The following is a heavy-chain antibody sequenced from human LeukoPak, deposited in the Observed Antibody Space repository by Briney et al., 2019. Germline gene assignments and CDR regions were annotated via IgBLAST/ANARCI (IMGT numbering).Heavy chain of an antibody. CDR2: IYYSGTT. J-gene: IGHJ4*02. Sequence: SETLSLTCTVSGGSISSYYWSWIRQPPGEGLEWLGYIYYSGTTKYNPSLQSRVTISLDTSKSQLSLQVSSVTAADTAVYYCARHAGYCSAGACSLFNYWGQGTLVTVSS. D-gene: IGHD2-8*02. CDR1: GGSISSYY. V-gene: IGHV4-59*08. CDR3: ARHAGYCSAGACSLFNY.